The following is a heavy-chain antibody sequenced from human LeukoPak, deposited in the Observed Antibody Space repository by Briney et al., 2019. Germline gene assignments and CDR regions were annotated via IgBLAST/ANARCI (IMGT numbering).Heavy chain of an antibody. CDR3: ARGATVTTRFYYYGMDI. CDR1: GGTFSSYA. J-gene: IGHJ6*02. V-gene: IGHV1-69*04. Sequence: ASVKVSCKASGGTFSSYAIRWVRQAPGQGLEWMGRIIPILGIANYAQKFQGRVTITADKSTSTAYMELSSLRSEDTAVYYCARGATVTTRFYYYGMDIWGQGTTVTVSS. D-gene: IGHD4-11*01. CDR2: IIPILGIA.